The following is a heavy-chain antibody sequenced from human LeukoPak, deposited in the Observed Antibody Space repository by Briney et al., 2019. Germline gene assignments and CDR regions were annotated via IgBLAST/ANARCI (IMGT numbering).Heavy chain of an antibody. CDR2: IYYSGST. D-gene: IGHD3-16*01. CDR3: ARGDNRLPHFSY. V-gene: IGHV4-59*01. Sequence: PSETLSLTCTVSGGSISSYYWSWIRQPPGKGLDWIGYIYYSGSTSYNPSLKSRVTISVDTSKNQFSLKLSSVTAADTAVYYCARGDNRLPHFSYWGQGTLVTVSS. J-gene: IGHJ4*02. CDR1: GGSISSYY.